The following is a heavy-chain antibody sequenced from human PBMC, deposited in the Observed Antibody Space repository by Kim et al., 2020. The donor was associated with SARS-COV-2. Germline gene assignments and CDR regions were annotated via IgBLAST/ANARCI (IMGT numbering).Heavy chain of an antibody. CDR3: AKDRPDFFARITMVRGVENDAFDL. Sequence: GGSLRLSCAASGFTFSSYAMSWVRQAPGKGLEWVSAISGSGGSTYFADSVKGRFTISRDNSKNTVYLQMNSLRAEDTAVYYCAKDRPDFFARITMVRGVENDAFDLWGQGTMVTVSS. V-gene: IGHV3-23*01. CDR1: GFTFSSYA. J-gene: IGHJ3*01. D-gene: IGHD3-10*01. CDR2: ISGSGGST.